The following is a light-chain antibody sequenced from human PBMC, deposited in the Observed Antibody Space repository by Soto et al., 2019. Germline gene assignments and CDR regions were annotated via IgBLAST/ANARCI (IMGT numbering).Light chain of an antibody. CDR1: QSGSSSY. V-gene: IGKV3-20*01. J-gene: IGKJ1*01. CDR3: QQYGYSFRA. CDR2: GAS. Sequence: EILLTQSPGTLSLSPGERATLSCRASQSGSSSYLSWYQLKPGQAPRLLIYGASSSATGIPDRFSGSGSGTDFTLTISRLEAEDVAVYYCQQYGYSFRAFGQGTKVELK.